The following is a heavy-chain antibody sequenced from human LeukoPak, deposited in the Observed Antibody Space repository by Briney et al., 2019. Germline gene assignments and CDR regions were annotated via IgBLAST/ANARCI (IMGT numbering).Heavy chain of an antibody. CDR3: ARDFYQLLDY. CDR1: GGSISSGSYY. J-gene: IGHJ4*02. Sequence: SETLSLTCTVSGGSISSGSYYWSWIRQPAGKGLEWIGRIYTSGSTNYNPSLKSRVTISVDTSKNQFSLKLSSVTAADTAVYYCARDFYQLLDYWGQGTLVTISS. D-gene: IGHD2-2*01. CDR2: IYTSGST. V-gene: IGHV4-61*02.